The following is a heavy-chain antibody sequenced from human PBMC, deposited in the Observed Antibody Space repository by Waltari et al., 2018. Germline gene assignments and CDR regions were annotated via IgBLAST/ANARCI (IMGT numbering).Heavy chain of an antibody. CDR1: GGSFSGYY. Sequence: QVQLQQWGAGLLKPSETLSLTCAVYGGSFSGYYWSWIRQPPGKGLEWIGEINHSGSTNYNPSLKSRVTISVDTSKNQFSLKLSSVTAADTAVYYCACGNLGELSRKGRAVDYWGQGTLVTVSS. D-gene: IGHD3-16*02. CDR3: ACGNLGELSRKGRAVDY. V-gene: IGHV4-34*01. CDR2: INHSGST. J-gene: IGHJ4*02.